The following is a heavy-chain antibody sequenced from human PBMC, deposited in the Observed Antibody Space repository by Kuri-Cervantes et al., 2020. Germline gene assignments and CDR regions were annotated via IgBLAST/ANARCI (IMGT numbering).Heavy chain of an antibody. CDR2: IFSNDEK. D-gene: IGHD3-22*01. V-gene: IGHV2-26*01. J-gene: IGHJ4*02. CDR3: AHVPQYYYESGNYYWGHIDY. Sequence: SGPTLVKPTETLTLTCTVSGFSLSNARMGVSWIRQPPGKALEWLAHIFSNDEKSYSTSLKSRLTISKDTSKSQVVLTMTNMDPVDTATYYCAHVPQYYYESGNYYWGHIDYWGQGTLVTVSS. CDR1: GFSLSNARMG.